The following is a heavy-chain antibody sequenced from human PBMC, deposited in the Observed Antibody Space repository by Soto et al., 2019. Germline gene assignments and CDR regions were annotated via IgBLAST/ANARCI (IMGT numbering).Heavy chain of an antibody. CDR1: GYTFTSYY. J-gene: IGHJ5*02. CDR3: ARDPDYDSSGYSSFWFDP. D-gene: IGHD3-22*01. CDR2: INPSGGST. V-gene: IGHV1-46*01. Sequence: VKLSCKASGYTFTSYYMHWVRQAPGQEHEWIGIINPSGGSTSFAQKFQGRVTMTRDTSTSTVYMELSSLRSEDTAVYYCARDPDYDSSGYSSFWFDPWGQGTLVTVSS.